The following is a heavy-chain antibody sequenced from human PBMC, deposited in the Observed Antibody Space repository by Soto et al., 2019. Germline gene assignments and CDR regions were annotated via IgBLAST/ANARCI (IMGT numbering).Heavy chain of an antibody. Sequence: GASVKVSCKASGGTFSSYAISWVRQAPGQRLEWMGGIIPIFGTANYAQKFQGRVTITADESTSTAYMELSSLRSEDTAVYYCARDRNDYGDYAENYYYYGMDVWGQGTTVTVSS. J-gene: IGHJ6*02. CDR1: GGTFSSYA. V-gene: IGHV1-69*13. D-gene: IGHD4-17*01. CDR3: ARDRNDYGDYAENYYYYGMDV. CDR2: IIPIFGTA.